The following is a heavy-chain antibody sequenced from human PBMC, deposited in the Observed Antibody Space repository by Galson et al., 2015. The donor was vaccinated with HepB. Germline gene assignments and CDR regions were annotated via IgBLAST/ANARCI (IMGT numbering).Heavy chain of an antibody. CDR3: ARDVSYPGWFDP. CDR1: VFGLSSKY. V-gene: IGHV3-53*01. D-gene: IGHD3-10*01. Sequence: SLRLPCAASVFGLSSKYMSGVRQAPGKGRQWVSITYSDGSTYYVDSVKGRFTISRHNYKNTLYLQMNSLRAEDTAVYYCARDVSYPGWFDPWGQGTLVTVSS. J-gene: IGHJ5*02. CDR2: TYSDGST.